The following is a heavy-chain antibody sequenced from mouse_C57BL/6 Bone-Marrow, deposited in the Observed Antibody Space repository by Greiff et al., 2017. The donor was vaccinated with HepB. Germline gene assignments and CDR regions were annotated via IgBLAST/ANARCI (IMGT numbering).Heavy chain of an antibody. J-gene: IGHJ4*01. CDR2: IWSGGST. V-gene: IGHV2-4*01. CDR1: GFSLTSYG. D-gene: IGHD1-1*01. CDR3: AKKDYGSSSYAMDY. Sequence: VQLQHSGPGLVQPSQSLSITCTVSGFSLTSYGVHWVRQPPGKGLEWLGVIWSGGSTDYNAAFISRLSISKDNSKSQVFFKMNSLQADDTAIYYCAKKDYGSSSYAMDYWGQGTSVTVSS.